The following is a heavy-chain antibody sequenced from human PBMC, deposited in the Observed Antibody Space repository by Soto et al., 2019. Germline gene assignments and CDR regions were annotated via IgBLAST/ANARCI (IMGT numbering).Heavy chain of an antibody. V-gene: IGHV4-59*01. Sequence: SETLSLTCTVSGGSFNIYYCSWIRQPPGKGLEWIGSVSYSGRTKYNPSLKSRVTISVDTSKNHFSLKLSSATAADTAVYYCAREAYSYGYDYYYGMDVWGQGTTVTVSS. CDR3: AREAYSYGYDYYYGMDV. CDR2: VSYSGRT. J-gene: IGHJ6*02. CDR1: GGSFNIYY. D-gene: IGHD5-18*01.